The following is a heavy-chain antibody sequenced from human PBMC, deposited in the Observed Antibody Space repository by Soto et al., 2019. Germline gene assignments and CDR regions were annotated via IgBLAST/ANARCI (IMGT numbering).Heavy chain of an antibody. V-gene: IGHV1-69*12. D-gene: IGHD6-13*01. J-gene: IGHJ4*02. CDR2: IIPIFGTA. CDR3: ASFGIAAADLIY. Sequence: QVQLVQSGAEVKKPGSSVKVSCKASGGTYSSYAISWVLQAPGQGLEWMGGIIPIFGTANYAQKFQGRVTITADESTSTAYMELSSLRSEDTAVYDCASFGIAAADLIYRGQGTLVTVSS. CDR1: GGTYSSYA.